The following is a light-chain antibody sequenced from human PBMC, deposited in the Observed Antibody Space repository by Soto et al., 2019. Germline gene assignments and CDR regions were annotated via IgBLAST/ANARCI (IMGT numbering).Light chain of an antibody. Sequence: DIQMTQSPSTLSASVGDRVTITCRASQSISSWLAWYQQKTGKAPKPLIYKTSSLESGVPSRFSGSGSGKEFTLTISSLQPDDFATYYCQQYASYPYIFGQGTKLEI. V-gene: IGKV1-5*03. J-gene: IGKJ2*01. CDR2: KTS. CDR1: QSISSW. CDR3: QQYASYPYI.